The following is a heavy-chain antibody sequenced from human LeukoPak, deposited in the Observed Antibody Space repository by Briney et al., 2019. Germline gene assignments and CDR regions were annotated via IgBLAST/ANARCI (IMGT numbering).Heavy chain of an antibody. CDR1: GGSISSGSYY. J-gene: IGHJ4*02. Sequence: SQTLSLTCTVSGGSISSGSYYWSWIRQPAGKGLEWIGYIYYSGSTNYNPSLKSRVTISVDTSKNQFSLELSSVTAADTAVYYCARHPGMRYSGSYVDYWGQGTLVTVSS. V-gene: IGHV4-61*09. D-gene: IGHD1-26*01. CDR3: ARHPGMRYSGSYVDY. CDR2: IYYSGST.